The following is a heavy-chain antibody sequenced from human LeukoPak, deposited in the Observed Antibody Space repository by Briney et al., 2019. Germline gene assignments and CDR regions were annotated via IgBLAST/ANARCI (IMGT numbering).Heavy chain of an antibody. V-gene: IGHV1-69*05. D-gene: IGHD4-17*01. CDR2: IIPIFGTA. J-gene: IGHJ4*02. CDR1: GGTFSSYA. Sequence: ASVKVSCKASGGTFSSYAISWVRQAPGQGLEWMGRIIPIFGTANYAQKFQGRVTITTDESTSTAYMELSSLRSEDTAVYYCARERDYGDPRDWGQGTLVTVSS. CDR3: ARERDYGDPRD.